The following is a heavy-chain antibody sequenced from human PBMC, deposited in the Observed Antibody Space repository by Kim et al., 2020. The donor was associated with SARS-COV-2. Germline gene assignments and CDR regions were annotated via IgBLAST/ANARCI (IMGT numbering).Heavy chain of an antibody. Sequence: NPSIKSRVNISVDTSKNAVSLKLSSVTAADTAVYYCAKDPIAAAGIFDYWGQGTLVTVSS. V-gene: IGHV4-39*07. J-gene: IGHJ4*02. D-gene: IGHD6-13*01. CDR3: AKDPIAAAGIFDY.